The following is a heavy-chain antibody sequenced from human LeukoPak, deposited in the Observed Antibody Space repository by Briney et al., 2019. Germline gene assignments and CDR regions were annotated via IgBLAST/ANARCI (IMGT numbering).Heavy chain of an antibody. V-gene: IGHV4-39*07. CDR3: ARDDQKVLRYFDWPSFDY. Sequence: PSETLSLTCTVSGGSISSSSYYWGWIRQPPGKGLEWIGSIYYSGSTNYNPSLKSRVTISVDTSKNQFSLKLSSVTAADTAVYYCARDDQKVLRYFDWPSFDYWGQGTLVTVSS. CDR2: IYYSGST. D-gene: IGHD3-9*01. CDR1: GGSISSSSYY. J-gene: IGHJ4*02.